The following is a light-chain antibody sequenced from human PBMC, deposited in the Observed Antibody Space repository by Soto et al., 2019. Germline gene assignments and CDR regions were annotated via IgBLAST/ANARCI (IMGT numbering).Light chain of an antibody. V-gene: IGKV3-15*01. CDR3: QQYRSWPRT. CDR2: GAS. Sequence: MTQSPSALSASVGDRVAITCRASQSVDISLAWYQQKPGQAPRLLIYGASTRATDMPGTFSGRGSGTEFTLTISSLRPEDFGVYYCQQYRSWPRTFGQGTKVDIK. J-gene: IGKJ1*01. CDR1: QSVDIS.